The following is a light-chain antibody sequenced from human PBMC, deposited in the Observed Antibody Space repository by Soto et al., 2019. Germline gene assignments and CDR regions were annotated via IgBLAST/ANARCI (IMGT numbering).Light chain of an antibody. CDR3: QQYDNLPLT. V-gene: IGKV1-33*01. CDR1: QGIGNS. Sequence: DIQMTQSPPSMSASVGDRVTITCRASQGIGNSLGWYQQKPGKAPKLLIYDASNLETGVPSRFSGSGSGTDFTFTISSLQPEDIATYYCQQYDNLPLTFGGGTKVDIK. CDR2: DAS. J-gene: IGKJ4*01.